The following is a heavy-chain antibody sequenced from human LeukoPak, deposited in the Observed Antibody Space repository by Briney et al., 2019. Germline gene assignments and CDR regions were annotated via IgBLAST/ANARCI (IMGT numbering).Heavy chain of an antibody. Sequence: GGSLRLSCAASGFIFSSFGMHWVRQAPGRGLEWVAAIRSDGSDEYFADSVRGRFTISRDQSKSTMYLQMDTLRAEDTAVYYCARASCRDKTCLDYWGQGTLVTVSS. V-gene: IGHV3-33*01. D-gene: IGHD2-21*01. J-gene: IGHJ4*02. CDR1: GFIFSSFG. CDR2: IRSDGSDE. CDR3: ARASCRDKTCLDY.